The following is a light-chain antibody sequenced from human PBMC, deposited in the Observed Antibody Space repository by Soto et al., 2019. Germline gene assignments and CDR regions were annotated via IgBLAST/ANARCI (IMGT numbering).Light chain of an antibody. Sequence: IWMSQSPACRSAVTGDRVTISCRMSQGISSYLAWYQQKPGKAPELLIYAASTLQSGVPSRFRGSGAGTDFTFTISRLQPDDFATDYCQRYNAFSGTFGPGTKVDIK. CDR2: AAS. CDR1: QGISSY. J-gene: IGKJ1*01. V-gene: IGKV1D-8*02. CDR3: QRYNAFSGT.